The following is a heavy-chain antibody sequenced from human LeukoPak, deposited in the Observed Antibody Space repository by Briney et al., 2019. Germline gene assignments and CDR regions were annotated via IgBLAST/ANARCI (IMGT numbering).Heavy chain of an antibody. CDR1: GGSISSYY. CDR2: IYYSGST. CDR3: ARGGDFWSGYGYYYYGMDV. V-gene: IGHV4-59*01. J-gene: IGHJ6*02. D-gene: IGHD3-3*01. Sequence: PSETLSLTCTVSGGSISSYYWSWIRQPPGKGLEWIGYIYYSGSTNYNPSLKSRVTISVDTSKNQSSLKLSSVTAADTAVYYCARGGDFWSGYGYYYYGMDVWGQGTTVTVSS.